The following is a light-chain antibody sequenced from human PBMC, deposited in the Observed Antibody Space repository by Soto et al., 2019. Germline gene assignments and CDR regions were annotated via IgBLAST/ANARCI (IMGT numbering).Light chain of an antibody. J-gene: IGLJ3*02. CDR2: EHD. CDR3: GTWDSSLSVWV. V-gene: IGLV1-51*02. Sequence: QSVLTQPPSVSAASGQKVTISCSGRSPNIGTNYVSWYQQLPGTAPKLLIYEHDKRPSGIPDRFSGSKSGTSATLGITGLQTGDEADYYCGTWDSSLSVWVFGGGTKVTVL. CDR1: SPNIGTNY.